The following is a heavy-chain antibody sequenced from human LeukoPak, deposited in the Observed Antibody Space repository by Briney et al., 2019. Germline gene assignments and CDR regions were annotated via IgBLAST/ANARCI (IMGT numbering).Heavy chain of an antibody. CDR3: AEDLSPRMFDP. CDR2: IVVGSGDT. D-gene: IGHD2-15*01. J-gene: IGHJ5*02. Sequence: SVKVSCKASGFTFITSTIQWVRQARGQRREWIGWIVVGSGDTNYAQRFQERVTITRDMSTSTAYMELSSLRSEDTAVYYCAEDLSPRMFDPWGQGTLVTVSS. CDR1: GFTFITST. V-gene: IGHV1-58*02.